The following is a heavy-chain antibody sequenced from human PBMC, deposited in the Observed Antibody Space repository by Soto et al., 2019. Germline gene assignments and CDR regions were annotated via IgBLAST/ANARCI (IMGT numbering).Heavy chain of an antibody. CDR2: IYPGDSDT. CDR1: GYSFTSYW. D-gene: IGHD2-2*01. Sequence: PGESMKISCKGSGYSFTSYWIGWVRQMPGKGLELMGIIYPGDSDTRYSPSFQGQVTISADKSISTAYLQWSSLKASDTAMYYCARQRYCSSTSCEPIDYYYGMDVWGQGTTVTVSS. CDR3: ARQRYCSSTSCEPIDYYYGMDV. J-gene: IGHJ6*02. V-gene: IGHV5-51*01.